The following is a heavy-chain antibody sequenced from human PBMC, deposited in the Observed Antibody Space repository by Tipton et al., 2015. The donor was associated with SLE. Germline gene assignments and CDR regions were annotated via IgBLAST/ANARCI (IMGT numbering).Heavy chain of an antibody. V-gene: IGHV3-66*01. Sequence: SLRLSCAASGFTVSSNYMSWVRRAPGKGLEWVSAVDGSLDGGTSDTYFADFYADSVKGRFTISRDNAKNSVFLQMNGLRGADTAVYYCVKSGGWNPRYHYYYMDVWGNGTTVTVSS. CDR2: LDGGTSDT. D-gene: IGHD1-1*01. J-gene: IGHJ6*03. CDR3: VKSGGWNPRYHYYYMDV. CDR1: GFTVSSNY.